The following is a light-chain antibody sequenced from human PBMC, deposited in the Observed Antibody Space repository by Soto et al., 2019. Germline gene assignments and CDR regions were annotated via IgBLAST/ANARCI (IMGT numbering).Light chain of an antibody. CDR1: SSNIGTNT. V-gene: IGLV1-44*01. CDR2: SDN. J-gene: IGLJ2*01. Sequence: QSALTQPPSASGTPGQRVTISCSGSSSNIGTNTVIWYQQLPGAAPNLLIYSDNQRPSGVPDRFSGSKSGTSASLAISGLQSEDEADYYCAAWDVSLVVFGGGTKVTVL. CDR3: AAWDVSLVV.